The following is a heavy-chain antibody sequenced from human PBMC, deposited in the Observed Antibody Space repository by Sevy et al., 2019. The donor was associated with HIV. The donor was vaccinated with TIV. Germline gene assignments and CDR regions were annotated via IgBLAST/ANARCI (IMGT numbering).Heavy chain of an antibody. Sequence: GGSLRLSCAASGFTFSRYGMSWVRQAPGKGLEWVSTISGSGSNTYYADSVKGRFTISRDNSKNTLYLQMNSLRDEDTAVYYCAKSDYAFWSGQASGYYFDCWGQGTLVTVSS. CDR2: ISGSGSNT. CDR3: AKSDYAFWSGQASGYYFDC. V-gene: IGHV3-23*01. J-gene: IGHJ4*02. D-gene: IGHD3-3*01. CDR1: GFTFSRYG.